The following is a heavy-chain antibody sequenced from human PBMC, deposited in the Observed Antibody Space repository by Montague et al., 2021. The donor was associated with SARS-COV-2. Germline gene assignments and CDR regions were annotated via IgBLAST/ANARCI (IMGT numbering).Heavy chain of an antibody. CDR2: ISDSGST. CDR1: GGSINNYF. Sequence: SETLSLTCTVSGGSINNYFWSWIRQPPGKGLEWVGYISDSGSTNYNPSLQSRVTISVDTARNQFSLKLLSVTAADTAFYYCARVNSSGPGEYWGQGILVSVSS. J-gene: IGHJ4*02. CDR3: ARVNSSGPGEY. D-gene: IGHD3-22*01. V-gene: IGHV4-59*08.